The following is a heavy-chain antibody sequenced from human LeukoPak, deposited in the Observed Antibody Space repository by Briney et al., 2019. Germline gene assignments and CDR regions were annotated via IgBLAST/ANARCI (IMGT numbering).Heavy chain of an antibody. CDR2: ISGSGGST. CDR3: ARKRLDCSGGSCYGDLDY. CDR1: GFTFSSYA. J-gene: IGHJ4*02. V-gene: IGHV3-23*01. D-gene: IGHD2-15*01. Sequence: QPGGSLRLSCAASGFTFSSYAMSWVRQAPGKGLEWVSAISGSGGSTYYADSVKGRFTISRDNSKNTLYLQMNSLRDEDTAVYYCARKRLDCSGGSCYGDLDYWGQGTLVTVSS.